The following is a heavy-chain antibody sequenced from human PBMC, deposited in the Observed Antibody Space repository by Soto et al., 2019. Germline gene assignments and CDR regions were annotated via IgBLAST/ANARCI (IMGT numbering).Heavy chain of an antibody. CDR1: GFTFSSYG. J-gene: IGHJ4*02. D-gene: IGHD3-16*01. V-gene: IGHV3-30*18. CDR3: AKNSASYEYIWGSYGAFDY. CDR2: ISYDGSNK. Sequence: QVQLVESGGGVVQPGRSLRLSCAASGFTFSSYGMHWVRQAPGKGLEWVAVISYDGSNKYYADSVKGRFTISRDNSKNTLYLQMNSLRAEDTAVYYCAKNSASYEYIWGSYGAFDYWGQGTLVTVSS.